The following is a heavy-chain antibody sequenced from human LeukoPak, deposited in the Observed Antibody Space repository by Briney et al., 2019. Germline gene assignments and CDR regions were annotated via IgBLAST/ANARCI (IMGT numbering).Heavy chain of an antibody. D-gene: IGHD2-2*01. Sequence: PGGSLRLSCTASGFTFGGYAMTWVRQAPGRGLEWVSSISSSSSYIYYADSLKGRFTISRDNAKNSLYLQMNSLRAEDTAVYYCARHFCSSTSCSNWGQGTLVTVSS. CDR2: ISSSSSYI. V-gene: IGHV3-21*01. CDR3: ARHFCSSTSCSN. CDR1: GFTFGGYA. J-gene: IGHJ4*02.